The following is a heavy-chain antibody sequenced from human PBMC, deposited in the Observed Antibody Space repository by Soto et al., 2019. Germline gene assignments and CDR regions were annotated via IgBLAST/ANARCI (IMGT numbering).Heavy chain of an antibody. J-gene: IGHJ4*02. CDR1: GGTFDHAA. Sequence: QVQLVQSGAEVKKPGSSVKVSCEAPGGTFDHAAITWVRQAPGQGLEWVGGINPMFNSTHYAQKFQGRVKSTADAVTSTAFMELRGLTSDDTAVYYCARQIFAADYWGQGTLLVVSS. D-gene: IGHD3-9*01. V-gene: IGHV1-69*01. CDR3: ARQIFAADY. CDR2: INPMFNST.